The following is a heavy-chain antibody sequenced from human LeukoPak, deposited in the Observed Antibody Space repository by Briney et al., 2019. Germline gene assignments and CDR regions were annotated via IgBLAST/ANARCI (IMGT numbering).Heavy chain of an antibody. CDR3: ARFSPFFDSSVHYLDY. V-gene: IGHV4-4*09. J-gene: IGHJ4*02. CDR2: IHSSGYT. Sequence: PSETLSLTCTVSGGSISGNYWSWIWQPPGQGLEWIAYIHSSGYTNYNPSLKSRVTMSVDTSKNQCSLKLNSVSAADSAVYYCARFSPFFDSSVHYLDYWGPGILVTVSS. CDR1: GGSISGNY. D-gene: IGHD3-22*01.